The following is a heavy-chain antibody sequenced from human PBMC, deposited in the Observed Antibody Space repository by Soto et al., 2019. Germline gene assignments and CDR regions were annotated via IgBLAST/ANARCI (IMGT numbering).Heavy chain of an antibody. CDR2: TNSDGSDT. CDR3: ARDRGWSLFDY. Sequence: GGSLRLSYEASGFTFSSYWMYWVRQAPGKGLVWVSRTNSDGSDTSYADSVKGRFTISRDNAKNTLYLQMNSLRAEDTAVYYCARDRGWSLFDYWGQGTLVTAPQ. D-gene: IGHD6-19*01. CDR1: GFTFSSYW. V-gene: IGHV3-74*01. J-gene: IGHJ4*02.